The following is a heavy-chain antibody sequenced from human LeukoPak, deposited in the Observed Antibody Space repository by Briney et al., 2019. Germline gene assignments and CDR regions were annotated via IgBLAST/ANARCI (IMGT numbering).Heavy chain of an antibody. V-gene: IGHV3-23*01. D-gene: IGHD3-9*01. CDR1: GFTFNNFA. J-gene: IGHJ6*03. CDR3: AKNVREADWYYYYMDV. CDR2: ISGSGGST. Sequence: GGSLRLSCAASGFTFNNFAMSWVRQAPGKGLEWVSPISGSGGSTYYADSVKGRFTISRDNSKNTLYLQMNSLRAEDTAVYYCAKNVREADWYYYYMDVWGKGTTVTVSS.